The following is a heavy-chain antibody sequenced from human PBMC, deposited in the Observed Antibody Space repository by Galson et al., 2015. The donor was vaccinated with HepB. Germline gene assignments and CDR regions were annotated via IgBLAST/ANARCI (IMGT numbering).Heavy chain of an antibody. J-gene: IGHJ6*03. V-gene: IGHV1-3*01. Sequence: SVKVSCKASGYTFTSYAMHWVRQAPGQRLEWMGWINAGNGNTKYSQKFQGRVTITRDTSASTAYMELSSLRSEDTAVYYCASHRKKYSGYDFLYYYYYMDVWGKGTTVTVSS. CDR2: INAGNGNT. CDR1: GYTFTSYA. D-gene: IGHD5-12*01. CDR3: ASHRKKYSGYDFLYYYYYMDV.